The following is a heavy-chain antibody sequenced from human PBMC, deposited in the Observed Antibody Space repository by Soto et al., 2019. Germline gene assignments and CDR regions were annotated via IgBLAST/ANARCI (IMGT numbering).Heavy chain of an antibody. CDR1: GGSISSSSYY. Sequence: QLQLQESGPGLVKPSETLSLTCTVSGGSISSSSYYWGWIRQPPGKGLEWIGSIYYSGSTYYNPPLKSRVTISVDTSKNQFSLKLSSVTAADTAVYYCATLYQSIAAAGGGLFDYWGQGTLVTVSS. J-gene: IGHJ4*02. CDR2: IYYSGST. CDR3: ATLYQSIAAAGGGLFDY. V-gene: IGHV4-39*01. D-gene: IGHD6-13*01.